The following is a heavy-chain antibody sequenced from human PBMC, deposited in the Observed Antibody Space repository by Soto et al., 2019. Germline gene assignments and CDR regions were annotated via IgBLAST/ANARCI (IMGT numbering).Heavy chain of an antibody. CDR3: GRDFSPVTTCYDL. CDR1: GFTFSSYT. J-gene: IGHJ4*02. Sequence: GGSLRLSCAASGFTFSSYTMHWVRLAPGKGLEGVAVISYDGSNKYYSDSVMGRFTISTDNSKNSLYLQMNSLRAEDKDIYYCGRDFSPVTTCYDLWGQRALVTVSS. CDR2: ISYDGSNK. V-gene: IGHV3-30-3*01. D-gene: IGHD2-2*01.